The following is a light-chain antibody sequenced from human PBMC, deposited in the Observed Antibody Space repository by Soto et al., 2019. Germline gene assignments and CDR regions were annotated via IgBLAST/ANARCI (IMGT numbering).Light chain of an antibody. V-gene: IGLV2-14*01. Sequence: QSVLTHPASVSWPPGQSITISCTGTSSDVGGYNYVSWYQQHPGKAPKLMIYDVSNRPSGVSNRFSGSKSGNTASLTISGLQAEDEADYYCSSYTSSSTRVFGTGTKVNRP. CDR1: SSDVGGYNY. CDR2: DVS. CDR3: SSYTSSSTRV. J-gene: IGLJ1*01.